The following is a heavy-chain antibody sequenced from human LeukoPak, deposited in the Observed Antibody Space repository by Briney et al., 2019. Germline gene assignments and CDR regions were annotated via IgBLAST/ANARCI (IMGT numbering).Heavy chain of an antibody. J-gene: IGHJ4*02. CDR2: INHSGST. CDR3: ARGGYYDILTGYPFDY. V-gene: IGHV4-34*01. D-gene: IGHD3-9*01. CDR1: GGSFSGYY. Sequence: SETLSLTCAVYGGSFSGYYWSWIRQPPGKGREWIGEINHSGSTNYNPSLKSRVTISVDTSKNQFSLKLSSVTAADTAVYYCARGGYYDILTGYPFDYWGQGTLVTVSS.